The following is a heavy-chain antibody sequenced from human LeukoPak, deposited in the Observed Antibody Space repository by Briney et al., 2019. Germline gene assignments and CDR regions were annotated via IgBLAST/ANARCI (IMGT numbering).Heavy chain of an antibody. CDR3: AKEGTASKPSDLDH. V-gene: IGHV3-9*01. J-gene: IGHJ4*02. Sequence: GRSLRLSCTASGFTFDDYAMHWVRQGPGKGLEWVAGISWNSVSIGYGGSVKGRFTISRDNSKNTLYLQMNSLTSEDTAVYYCAKEGTASKPSDLDHWGQGILVTVSS. D-gene: IGHD1/OR15-1a*01. CDR2: ISWNSVSI. CDR1: GFTFDDYA.